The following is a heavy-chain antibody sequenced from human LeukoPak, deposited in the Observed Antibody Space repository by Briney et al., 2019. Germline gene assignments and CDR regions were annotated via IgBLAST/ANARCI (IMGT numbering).Heavy chain of an antibody. CDR1: GGSISNSAYY. CDR3: ARLQVGIFGVVIGMDV. J-gene: IGHJ6*03. V-gene: IGHV4-34*01. D-gene: IGHD3-3*01. CDR2: INHSGST. Sequence: PSETLSLTCTVSGGSISNSAYYWSWIRQPPGKGLEWIGEINHSGSTNYNPSLKSRVTISVDTSKNQFSPKLSSVTAADTAVYYCARLQVGIFGVVIGMDVWGKGTTVTVSS.